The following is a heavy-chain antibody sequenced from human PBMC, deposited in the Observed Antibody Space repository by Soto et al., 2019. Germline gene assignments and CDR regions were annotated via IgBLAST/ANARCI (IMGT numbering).Heavy chain of an antibody. J-gene: IGHJ4*02. CDR3: SANDHDDHTNFDQ. V-gene: IGHV3-73*01. CDR2: IRKKANNYAT. D-gene: IGHD3-16*01. Sequence: EVQLVESGGGLVQPGGSLKLSCAVSGLTFSGSAMHWVRQASGKGLEWVGHIRKKANNYATAYAASVKGRFTISRDDSKNTAYLHMNSLKTEDTAVYYCSANDHDDHTNFDQWGQGTVVTVSS. CDR1: GLTFSGSA.